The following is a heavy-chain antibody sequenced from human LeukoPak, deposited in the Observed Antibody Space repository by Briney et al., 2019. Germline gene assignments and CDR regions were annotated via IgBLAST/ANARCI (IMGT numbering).Heavy chain of an antibody. Sequence: GGSLILSCASSGFTFSSYGMHWVRQPPGTGVEWVAVIWYDGSNKYYADSVKGRFTISRDNSKHTLYLQMNSLRAEDTAVYYCARDMTKYYMDGWGKGTTVTVSS. J-gene: IGHJ6*03. CDR3: ARDMTKYYMDG. CDR2: IWYDGSNK. V-gene: IGHV3-33*01. CDR1: GFTFSSYG.